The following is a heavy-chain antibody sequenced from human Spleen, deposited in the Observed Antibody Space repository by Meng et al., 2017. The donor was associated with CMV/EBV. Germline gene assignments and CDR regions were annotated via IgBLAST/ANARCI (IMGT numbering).Heavy chain of an antibody. CDR2: IKQDESER. J-gene: IGHJ4*02. D-gene: IGHD5-24*01. CDR1: GFTFSSYE. CDR3: ARGGPEMATTYYFDY. V-gene: IGHV3-7*01. Sequence: GESLKISCAASGFTFSSYEMNWVRQAPGKGLEWVANIKQDESERSYVDSVKGRFTISRDNAKNSLYLQMNSLRAEDTAVYYCARGGPEMATTYYFDYWGQGTLVTVSS.